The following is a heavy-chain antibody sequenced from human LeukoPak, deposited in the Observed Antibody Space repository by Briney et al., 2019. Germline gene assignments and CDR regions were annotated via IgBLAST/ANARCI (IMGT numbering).Heavy chain of an antibody. CDR3: ARGGSTVTLDY. D-gene: IGHD4-17*01. Sequence: SETLSHTCAVAGYSISSGYYWGWIRQPPGKGLEWIGSRYHTGSTHYNPSLESRVTISLDTSKNQFSLKLSSLTAADTAVYYCARGGSTVTLDYWGQGTLVTVSS. CDR2: RYHTGST. CDR1: GYSISSGYY. J-gene: IGHJ4*02. V-gene: IGHV4-38-2*01.